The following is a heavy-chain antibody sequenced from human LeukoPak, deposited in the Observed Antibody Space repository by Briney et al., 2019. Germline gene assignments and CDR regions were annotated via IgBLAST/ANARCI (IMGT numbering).Heavy chain of an antibody. J-gene: IGHJ3*02. CDR2: ISYDGNVK. CDR3: VKDRSVILVPDAFDT. V-gene: IGHV3-30*18. CDR1: GFTFRSYD. Sequence: GQSLRLSCAASGFTFRSYDMHWVRQVPGKGLEWVAVISYDGNVKHYADSVKGRFTISRDNSKNTLYLQMNSLRVEDTAVFYCVKDRSVILVPDAFDTWGQGTGVTVS. D-gene: IGHD2-8*02.